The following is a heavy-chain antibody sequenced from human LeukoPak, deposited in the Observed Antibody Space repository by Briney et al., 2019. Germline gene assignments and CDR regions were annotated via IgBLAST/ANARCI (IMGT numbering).Heavy chain of an antibody. Sequence: SETLSLTCTVSGGSISSSSYYWGWIRQPPGKGLEWIGNIYYGGNTYYNPSLKSRVTISVDTSKNQFSLRLSSVTAADTAVYSCARARYCSGSSCYTSWFDPWGQGTLVTVSP. V-gene: IGHV4-39*07. D-gene: IGHD2-2*02. CDR2: IYYGGNT. CDR3: ARARYCSGSSCYTSWFDP. CDR1: GGSISSSSYY. J-gene: IGHJ5*02.